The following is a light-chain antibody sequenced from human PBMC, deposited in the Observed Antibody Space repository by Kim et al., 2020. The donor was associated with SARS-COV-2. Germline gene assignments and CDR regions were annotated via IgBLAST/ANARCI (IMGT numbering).Light chain of an antibody. CDR1: KLGDKY. CDR3: QAWDSSTVV. Sequence: VSPGQTASITCSGDKLGDKYACWYQQKPRQSPVLVISQDSKRPSGIPERFSGSKSGNTATLTISGTQAMDEADYYCQAWDSSTVVFGGGTQLTVL. J-gene: IGLJ2*01. V-gene: IGLV3-1*01. CDR2: QDS.